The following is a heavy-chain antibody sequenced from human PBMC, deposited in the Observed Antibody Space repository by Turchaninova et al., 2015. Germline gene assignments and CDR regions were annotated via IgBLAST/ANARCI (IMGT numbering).Heavy chain of an antibody. CDR1: RFTFINYG. Sequence: QVQVVESGGGVVQPGGSLRLSCAASRFTFINYGMNWVRPAPGKGLGWVALILFDGSKTYYSDSVRGRFTISRDNSKNTLYLQMNSLRPEDTAVYYCVRGNEADYWGQGTLVTVSS. V-gene: IGHV3-30*02. J-gene: IGHJ4*02. CDR2: ILFDGSKT. CDR3: VRGNEADY.